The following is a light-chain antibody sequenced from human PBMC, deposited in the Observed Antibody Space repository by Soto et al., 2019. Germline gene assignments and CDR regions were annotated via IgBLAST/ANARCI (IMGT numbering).Light chain of an antibody. CDR2: LTS. CDR3: MQSLQTPPWT. J-gene: IGKJ1*01. Sequence: DIVMTQSPLSLPVTPGEPASISCRSSQSLLQTNGYTYVDWYLQKPGQSPQLLIYLTSIRASGVPDRFSGSGSGTEFTLKISKVEAEDVGVYYCMQSLQTPPWTFGPGTKVEFK. CDR1: QSLLQTNGYTY. V-gene: IGKV2-28*01.